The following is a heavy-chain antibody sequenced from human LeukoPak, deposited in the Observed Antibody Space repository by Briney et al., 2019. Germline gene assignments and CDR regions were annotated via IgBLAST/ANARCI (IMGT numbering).Heavy chain of an antibody. V-gene: IGHV1-2*02. Sequence: ASVKVSCKASGYTFTGYYIHWVRQAPGQGLEWMGWINPNSGGTNSAQKFQGRVTMTRDTSISTAYLQWSSLKASDTAMYYCARGAGSNLNPHHMLDYWGQGTLVTVSS. CDR1: GYTFTGYY. CDR3: ARGAGSNLNPHHMLDY. D-gene: IGHD6-13*01. J-gene: IGHJ4*02. CDR2: INPNSGGT.